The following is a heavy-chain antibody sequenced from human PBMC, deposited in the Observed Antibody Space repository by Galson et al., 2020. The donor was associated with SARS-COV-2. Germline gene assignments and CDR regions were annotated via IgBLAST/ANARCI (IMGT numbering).Heavy chain of an antibody. D-gene: IGHD3-10*01. CDR3: AKSLRITMGVDAFNM. V-gene: IGHV3-21*01. CDR2: ISSSSSYI. J-gene: IGHJ3*02. CDR1: GFTFSSYS. Sequence: GGSLRLSCAASGFTFSSYSMNWVRQAPGKGLEWVLSISSSSSYIYYADSVKGRFTISRDNAKNSLYLQMNSLRAEDTAVYYCAKSLRITMGVDAFNMWGQGTWVSASS.